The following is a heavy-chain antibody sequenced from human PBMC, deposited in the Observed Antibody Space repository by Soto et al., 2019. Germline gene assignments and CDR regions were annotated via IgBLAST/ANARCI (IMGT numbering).Heavy chain of an antibody. J-gene: IGHJ6*02. CDR2: MIPLSGIT. CDR1: GDTFSRYT. V-gene: IGHV1-8*03. CDR3: ARGRNGMDV. Sequence: EASVKVSCKASGDTFSRYTLDWVRQAPGQGLEWMGWMIPLSGITGYAQKFQGRVTITGNTSTSTAYMELSSLRSEDTAVYYCARGRNGMDVWGQGTTVTVSS.